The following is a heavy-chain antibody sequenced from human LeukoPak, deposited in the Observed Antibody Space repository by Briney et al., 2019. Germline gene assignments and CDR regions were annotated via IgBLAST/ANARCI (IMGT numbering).Heavy chain of an antibody. V-gene: IGHV3-21*01. CDR1: GFTFSSYS. CDR2: ISSSSSYI. Sequence: GGSLRLSCAASGFTFSSYSMNWVRQAPGKGLEWVSSISSSSSYIYYADSVEGRFTISRDNAKNSLYLQMNSLRAEDTAVYYCARLSGSYYCDYWGQGTLVTVSS. CDR3: ARLSGSYYCDY. J-gene: IGHJ4*02. D-gene: IGHD1-26*01.